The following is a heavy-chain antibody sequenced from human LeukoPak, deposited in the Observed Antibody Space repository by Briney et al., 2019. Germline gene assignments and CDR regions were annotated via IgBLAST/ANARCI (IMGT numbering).Heavy chain of an antibody. CDR2: ISYDGSNK. D-gene: IGHD6-6*01. V-gene: IGHV3-30*03. CDR3: AGGSSPYYYYGMDV. J-gene: IGHJ6*02. CDR1: GFTFSSYG. Sequence: GRSLRLSCAASGFTFSSYGMHWVRQAPGKGLEWVAVISYDGSNKYYADSVKGRFTISRDNSKNTLYLQMNSLRAEDTAVYYCAGGSSPYYYYGMDVWDQGTTVTVSS.